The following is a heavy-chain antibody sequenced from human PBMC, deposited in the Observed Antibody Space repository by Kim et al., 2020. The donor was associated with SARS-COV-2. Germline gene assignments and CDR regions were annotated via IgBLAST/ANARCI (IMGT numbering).Heavy chain of an antibody. CDR2: MKANNGDT. Sequence: ASVKVSCKTSGYTFSDYYMHWVRQAPGQGLEWMGWMKANNGDTKYAQKFQGRVTMTRDTSTSTAYMELRGLRSDDTAVYYCARLWGTTEGDYWGQVTLVAVSS. D-gene: IGHD1-1*01. CDR3: ARLWGTTEGDY. V-gene: IGHV1-2*02. CDR1: GYTFSDYY. J-gene: IGHJ4*02.